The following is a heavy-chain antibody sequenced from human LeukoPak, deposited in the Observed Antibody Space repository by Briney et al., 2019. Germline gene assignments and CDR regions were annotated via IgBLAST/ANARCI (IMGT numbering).Heavy chain of an antibody. CDR2: ISAYNGNT. D-gene: IGHD3-9*01. Sequence: GASVKVSCKASGYRFTSYGISWVRQAPGQGLEWMGWISAYNGNTNYAQKLQGRVTMTTDTSTSTAYMELRSLRSDDTAVYYCAGGGDGDILTGLVFDYWGQGTLVTVSS. V-gene: IGHV1-18*01. CDR1: GYRFTSYG. J-gene: IGHJ4*02. CDR3: AGGGDGDILTGLVFDY.